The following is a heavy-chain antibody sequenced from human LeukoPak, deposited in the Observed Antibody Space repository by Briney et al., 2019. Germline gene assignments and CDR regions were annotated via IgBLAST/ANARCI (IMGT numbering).Heavy chain of an antibody. CDR3: ARPQPGFLEWPYAFDI. J-gene: IGHJ3*02. Sequence: GGSLRLSCAASGFTFSDYYMSWIRQAPGKGLEWVSYISSSGSTIYYADSVKGRFTISRDNAKNSLYLQMNSLRAEDTAVYYCARPQPGFLEWPYAFDIWGQGTMVTVSS. CDR2: ISSSGSTI. V-gene: IGHV3-11*04. CDR1: GFTFSDYY. D-gene: IGHD3-3*01.